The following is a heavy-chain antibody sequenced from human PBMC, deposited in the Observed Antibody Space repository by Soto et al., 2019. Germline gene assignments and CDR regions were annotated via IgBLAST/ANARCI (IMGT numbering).Heavy chain of an antibody. J-gene: IGHJ3*02. CDR3: ARDPAPRYYYDSSGPGAFDI. Sequence: PWGSLRLSCAASGFTFISYSINFVRQSPLKWLEWVSYISSSSSTIYYADSVKGRFAISRDNAKNSLYLQMNSLRDEDTAVYYCARDPAPRYYYDSSGPGAFDIWGQGTMVTVSS. CDR2: ISSSSSTI. V-gene: IGHV3-48*02. D-gene: IGHD3-22*01. CDR1: GFTFISYS.